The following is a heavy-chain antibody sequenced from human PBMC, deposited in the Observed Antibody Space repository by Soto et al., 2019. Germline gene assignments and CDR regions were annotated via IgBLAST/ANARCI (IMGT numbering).Heavy chain of an antibody. J-gene: IGHJ4*02. V-gene: IGHV3-30*18. D-gene: IGHD5-18*01. CDR1: GFTFISYG. Sequence: PGGSLTLSCAASGFTFISYGMHWVRQAPGKGLEWVAVISYDGSNKYYADSVKGRFTISRDNSKNTLYLQMNSLRAEDTAVYYCAKIRDGMATAHDDFDYWGQGTLVTVSS. CDR2: ISYDGSNK. CDR3: AKIRDGMATAHDDFDY.